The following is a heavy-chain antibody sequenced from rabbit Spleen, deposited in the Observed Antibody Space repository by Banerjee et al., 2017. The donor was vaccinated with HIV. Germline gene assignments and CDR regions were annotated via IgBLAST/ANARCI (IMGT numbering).Heavy chain of an antibody. V-gene: IGHV1S40*01. CDR2: IGTSSSST. J-gene: IGHJ4*01. CDR1: GLDFSISSY. CDR3: ARETDYGAYGTTNL. D-gene: IGHD2-1*01. Sequence: QSLEESGGDLGKPGASLTLTCTASGLDFSISSYMCWVRQAPGKGLEWIVCIGTSSSSTWYASGEKGLFTISTTSATTVTLQTTRLTAADTASYFCARETDYGAYGTTNLWGPGTLVTVS.